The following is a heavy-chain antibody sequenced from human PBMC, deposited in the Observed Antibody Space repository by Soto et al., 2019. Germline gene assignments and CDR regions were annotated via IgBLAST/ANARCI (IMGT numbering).Heavy chain of an antibody. V-gene: IGHV5-51*01. CDR2: IYPGDSDT. CDR3: ARLIRRGISRLQKAAADPYYYYGMDV. D-gene: IGHD6-13*01. Sequence: GESLKISCKGSGYSFTSYWIGWVRQMPGKGLEWMGIIYPGDSDTRYSPSFQGQVTISADKSISTAYLQWSSLKASDTAMYYCARLIRRGISRLQKAAADPYYYYGMDVWGQGTTVTVSS. CDR1: GYSFTSYW. J-gene: IGHJ6*02.